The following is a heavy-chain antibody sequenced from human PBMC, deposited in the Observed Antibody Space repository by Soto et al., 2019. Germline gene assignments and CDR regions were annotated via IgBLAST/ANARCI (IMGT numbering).Heavy chain of an antibody. D-gene: IGHD3-10*01. Sequence: QVQLQQSGPRLVKPSQTLSLTCAISGDSVSSNSGAWNWIRQSPSRGLEWLGRTYYRSRWSFDYALSVKSRVTIDPDTSKNQLSLHLDSLTPEDTAVYYCAGVTWLRGMDVWGQGTPVTVSS. CDR2: TYYRSRWSF. CDR1: GDSVSSNSGA. V-gene: IGHV6-1*01. J-gene: IGHJ6*02. CDR3: AGVTWLRGMDV.